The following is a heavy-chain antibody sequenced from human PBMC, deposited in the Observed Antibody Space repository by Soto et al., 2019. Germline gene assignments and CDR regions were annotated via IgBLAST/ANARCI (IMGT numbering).Heavy chain of an antibody. V-gene: IGHV1-18*01. J-gene: IGHJ4*02. D-gene: IGHD6-19*01. Sequence: ASVKVSCKASGYTFTSDGISWVRQAPGQGLEWMGWISAYNGNTNYAQKLQGRVTMTTDTSTSTAYMELRSLRSDDTAVYYCARVAAVAGTGDYWGQGTLVTVSS. CDR3: ARVAAVAGTGDY. CDR1: GYTFTSDG. CDR2: ISAYNGNT.